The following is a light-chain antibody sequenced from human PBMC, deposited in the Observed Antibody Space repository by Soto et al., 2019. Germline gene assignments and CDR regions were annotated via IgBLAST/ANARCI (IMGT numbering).Light chain of an antibody. J-gene: IGKJ2*01. CDR2: DTS. CDR3: QQYDNWPPYT. CDR1: QSLNSN. V-gene: IGKV3-15*01. Sequence: EIVMTQSPATLSVSPGERATLSCRASQSLNSNLAGYQQKPGQAPRLLISDTSTRATGIPARFTGSGSGTEFTLTISSLQSGDFAVYYCQQYDNWPPYTFGQGTRLEIK.